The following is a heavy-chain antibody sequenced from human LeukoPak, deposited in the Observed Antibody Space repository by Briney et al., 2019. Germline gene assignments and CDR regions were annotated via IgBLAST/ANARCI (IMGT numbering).Heavy chain of an antibody. J-gene: IGHJ6*04. Sequence: SGPTLANPTQTLTLTCTFSGFSLSTSGVGVGWIRQPPGKALEWLALISWDGDKRYSPSLKSRLTITRDTSKTQVVLTMTNMDPVDTATYYCAHRIARPGYYYYGMDVWGKGTTVTVSS. V-gene: IGHV2-5*02. D-gene: IGHD6-6*01. CDR3: AHRIARPGYYYYGMDV. CDR1: GFSLSTSGVG. CDR2: ISWDGDK.